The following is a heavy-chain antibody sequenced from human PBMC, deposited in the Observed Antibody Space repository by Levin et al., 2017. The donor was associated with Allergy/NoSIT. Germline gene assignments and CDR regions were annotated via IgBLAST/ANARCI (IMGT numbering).Heavy chain of an antibody. CDR2: INSDGSST. J-gene: IGHJ4*02. Sequence: GGSLRLSCAASGFTFNNYWMHWVRQAPGKGLVWVSRINSDGSSTDYAGSVKGRFTISRDNAKNTVYLQMNTLRAEDTAVYYCAAPEPDYWGQGTLVTVSS. V-gene: IGHV3-74*01. CDR3: AAPEPDY. CDR1: GFTFNNYW.